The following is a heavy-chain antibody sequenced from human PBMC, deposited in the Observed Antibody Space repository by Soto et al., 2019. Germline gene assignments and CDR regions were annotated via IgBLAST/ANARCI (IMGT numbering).Heavy chain of an antibody. D-gene: IGHD2-2*01. CDR3: AREDRDRATGLVPAAIDGMDV. CDR1: GGTFSRYS. CDR2: IIPIFGIA. Sequence: QVQLVQSGAEVKKPGSSVKVSCKASGGTFSRYSITWVRQAPGHGLEWIGRIIPIFGIASYAQKFQGRVTTPADESTSTDYMELSSLRSDDTAVYYCAREDRDRATGLVPAAIDGMDVWGQGTTVTVSS. J-gene: IGHJ6*02. V-gene: IGHV1-69*08.